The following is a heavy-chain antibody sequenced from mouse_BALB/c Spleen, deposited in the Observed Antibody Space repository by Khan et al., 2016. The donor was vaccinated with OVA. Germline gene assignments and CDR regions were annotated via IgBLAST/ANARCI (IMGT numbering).Heavy chain of an antibody. CDR3: TRRGLFGIFVY. D-gene: IGHD1-1*02. CDR1: GYAFTTYW. J-gene: IGHJ3*01. CDR2: INPSTGYI. Sequence: VQLQQSGAELAKPGSSVKMSCVASGYAFTTYWMHWIKQRPGQGLEWIGYINPSTGYIENNQKFKDKATLTTDASSSTAYMQLSSLTSEDSAFHYCTRRGLFGIFVYWGQGTQVTVSA. V-gene: IGHV1-7*01.